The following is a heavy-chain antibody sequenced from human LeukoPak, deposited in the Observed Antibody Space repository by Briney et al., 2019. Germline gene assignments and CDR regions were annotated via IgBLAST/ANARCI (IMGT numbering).Heavy chain of an antibody. CDR3: ARDGYSSGWYSFFDY. Sequence: SETLSLTCTVSGGSISSYYWSWIRQPAGKGLEWIGRIYTSGSTNYNPSLKSRVTMSVDTSKNQFSLKLSPVTAADTAVYYCARDGYSSGWYSFFDYWGQGTLVTVSS. CDR2: IYTSGST. V-gene: IGHV4-4*07. D-gene: IGHD6-19*01. CDR1: GGSISSYY. J-gene: IGHJ4*02.